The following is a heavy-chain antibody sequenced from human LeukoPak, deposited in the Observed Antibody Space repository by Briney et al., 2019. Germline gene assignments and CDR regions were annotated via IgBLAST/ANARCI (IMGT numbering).Heavy chain of an antibody. J-gene: IGHJ4*02. V-gene: IGHV6-1*01. D-gene: IGHD3-9*01. CDR1: GDSVSSDSAA. CDR3: ARGRYFDWYDY. CDR2: TYYRSRWHL. Sequence: WQTLPLTCAISGDSVSSDSAAWSWLRQSPSRGLEWLGRTYYRSRWHLDYAVSVESRITITPDTSKNQFSLQLNSVTPEDTAVYYCARGRYFDWYDYWGQGTLVTVSS.